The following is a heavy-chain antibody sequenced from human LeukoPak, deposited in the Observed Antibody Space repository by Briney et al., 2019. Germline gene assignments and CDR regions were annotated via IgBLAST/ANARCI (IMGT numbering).Heavy chain of an antibody. V-gene: IGHV3-21*01. CDR3: ARATSLTMFYYYYYGMDV. CDR1: GFTFSSYS. Sequence: GGSLRLSCAASGFTFSSYSMNWVRQAPGKGLEWVSSISSSSSYIYYADLVKGRFTISRDNAKNSLYLQMNSLRAEDTAVYYCARATSLTMFYYYYYGMDVWGQGTTVTVSS. CDR2: ISSSSSYI. D-gene: IGHD3-10*02. J-gene: IGHJ6*02.